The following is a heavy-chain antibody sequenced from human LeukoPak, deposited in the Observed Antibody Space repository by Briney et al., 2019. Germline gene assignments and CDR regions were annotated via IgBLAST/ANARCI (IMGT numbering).Heavy chain of an antibody. CDR3: ARIMVVPAAISHFDY. D-gene: IGHD2-2*02. CDR1: GSSISTYY. J-gene: IGHJ4*02. Sequence: SETLSLTCTVSGSSISTYYWTLIRQPAGKGLEWIGRIYTGGSTNYNPSLKSRVTMSIDTSKSQFSLKFTSVTAADTAVYYCARIMVVPAAISHFDYWGQGILVTVSS. CDR2: IYTGGST. V-gene: IGHV4-4*07.